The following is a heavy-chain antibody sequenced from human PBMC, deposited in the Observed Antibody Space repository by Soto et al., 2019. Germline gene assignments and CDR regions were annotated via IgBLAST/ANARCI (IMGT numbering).Heavy chain of an antibody. Sequence: ASVKFSCKVSGYTLTELSMHWVRQAPGKGLEWMGGFDPEDGETIYAQKFQGRVTMTEDTSTDTAYMELSSLRSEDTAVYYCATKDGYSYGFSNWFEPWGEGTLVTVS. V-gene: IGHV1-24*01. CDR3: ATKDGYSYGFSNWFEP. D-gene: IGHD5-18*01. CDR2: FDPEDGET. J-gene: IGHJ5*02. CDR1: GYTLTELS.